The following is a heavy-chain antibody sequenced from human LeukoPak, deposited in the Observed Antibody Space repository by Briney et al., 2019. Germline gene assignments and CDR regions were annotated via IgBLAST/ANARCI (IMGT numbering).Heavy chain of an antibody. D-gene: IGHD3-9*01. CDR1: GFTFSSYW. J-gene: IGHJ4*02. Sequence: GGSLRLSCAASGFTFSSYWMSWVRQAPGKGLEWVANIKQDGSEKYYVDSVKGRFTISRDNAKNSLYLQMNSLRAEDTAVYYCARSERRTHYDILHYWGQGTLVTVSS. CDR2: IKQDGSEK. CDR3: ARSERRTHYDILHY. V-gene: IGHV3-7*01.